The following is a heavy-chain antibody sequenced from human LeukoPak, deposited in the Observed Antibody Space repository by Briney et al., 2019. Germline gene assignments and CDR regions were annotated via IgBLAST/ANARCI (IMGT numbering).Heavy chain of an antibody. D-gene: IGHD5-24*01. J-gene: IGHJ4*02. CDR2: IKEDGTET. CDR3: AKEGRSLQTY. Sequence: GSLRLSCAASGFMFSSNWMSWVRLAPGKGLEWVANIKEDGTETYYVDSVKGRFTISRDNAKNSLYLQMNSLRVEDTAVYYCAKEGRSLQTYWGQGTLVTVSS. CDR1: GFMFSSNW. V-gene: IGHV3-7*03.